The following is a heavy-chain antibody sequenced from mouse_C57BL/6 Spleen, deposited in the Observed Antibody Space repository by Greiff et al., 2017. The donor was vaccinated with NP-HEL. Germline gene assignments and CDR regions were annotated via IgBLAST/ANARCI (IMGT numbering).Heavy chain of an antibody. CDR3: TRSEYYGSKGFWFAY. Sequence: VQLQQSGAELVRPGASVTLSCKASGYTFTDYEMHWVKQTPVHGLEWIGAIDPETGGTAYNQKFKGKAILTADKSSSTAYMELRSLTSEDSAVYYCTRSEYYGSKGFWFAYWGQGTLVTVSA. D-gene: IGHD1-1*01. CDR1: GYTFTDYE. V-gene: IGHV1-15*01. CDR2: IDPETGGT. J-gene: IGHJ3*01.